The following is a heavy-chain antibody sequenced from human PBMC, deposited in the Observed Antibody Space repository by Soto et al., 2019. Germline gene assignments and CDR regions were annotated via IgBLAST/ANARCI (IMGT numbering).Heavy chain of an antibody. CDR3: ARGGYYDSSGSRNYHYYGMNV. J-gene: IGHJ6*02. CDR2: INAGNGNT. D-gene: IGHD3-22*01. V-gene: IGHV1-3*01. CDR1: GYTFTSYA. Sequence: ASVKLSCKASGYTFTSYAMHWVRQAPGQRLEWMGWINAGNGNTKYSQKFQGRVTITRDTSSNTAYMELRSLRSDDTAMYYCARGGYYDSSGSRNYHYYGMNVWGQGTTVTVSS.